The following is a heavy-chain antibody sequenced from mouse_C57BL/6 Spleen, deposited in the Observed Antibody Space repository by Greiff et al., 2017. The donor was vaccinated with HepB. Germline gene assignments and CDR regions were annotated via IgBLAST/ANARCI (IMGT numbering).Heavy chain of an antibody. Sequence: QVQLKESGAELVRPGTSVKVSCKASGYAFTNYLIEWVKQRPGQGLEWIGVINPGSGGTNYNEKFKGKATLTADKSSSTAYMQLSSLTSEDSAVYFWARRTGGGGDYWGQGTTLTVSS. CDR1: GYAFTNYL. V-gene: IGHV1-54*01. CDR3: ARRTGGGGDY. D-gene: IGHD4-1*01. J-gene: IGHJ2*01. CDR2: INPGSGGT.